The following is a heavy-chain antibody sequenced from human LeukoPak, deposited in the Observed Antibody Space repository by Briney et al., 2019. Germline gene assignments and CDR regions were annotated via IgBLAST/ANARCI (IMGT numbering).Heavy chain of an antibody. CDR1: GFTFSSYG. V-gene: IGHV3-30*02. D-gene: IGHD4-17*01. Sequence: GGSLRLSCAASGFTFSSYGMHWVRLAPGKGLEWVAFIRYDGSNKYYADSVKGRFTISRDNSKNTLYLQMNSLRAEDTAVYYCAKDQLRSYYYYYYYMDVWGKGTTVTVSS. J-gene: IGHJ6*03. CDR2: IRYDGSNK. CDR3: AKDQLRSYYYYYYYMDV.